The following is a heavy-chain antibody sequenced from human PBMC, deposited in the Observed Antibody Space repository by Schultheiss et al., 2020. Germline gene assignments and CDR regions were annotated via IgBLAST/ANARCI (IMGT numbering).Heavy chain of an antibody. J-gene: IGHJ4*02. CDR3: AREGGDCSGGSCYSPFDY. CDR2: ISYDGSNK. D-gene: IGHD2-15*01. CDR1: GFTFNHFA. V-gene: IGHV3-30*03. Sequence: GGSLRLSCAASGFTFNHFAMTWVRQAPGKGLEWVAVISYDGSNKYYADSVKGRFTISRDNSKNTLYLQMNSLRAEDTAVYYCAREGGDCSGGSCYSPFDYWGQGTLVTVSS.